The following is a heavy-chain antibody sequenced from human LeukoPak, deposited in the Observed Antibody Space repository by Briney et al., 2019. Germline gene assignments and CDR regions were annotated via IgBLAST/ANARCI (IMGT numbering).Heavy chain of an antibody. Sequence: GGSLRLSCAASGFTFSSYGMHWVRQAPGKGLEWVAFIRYDGSNYYYAYSGKGRFTIARYNSKNTLYLQMKRMKAEDTDVSDGAKDQEVVVVPPDIGIFQHWGQGTLVTVS. J-gene: IGHJ1*01. CDR1: GFTFSSYG. CDR3: AKDQEVVVVPPDIGIFQH. V-gene: IGHV3-30*02. D-gene: IGHD2-2*01. CDR2: IRYDGSNY.